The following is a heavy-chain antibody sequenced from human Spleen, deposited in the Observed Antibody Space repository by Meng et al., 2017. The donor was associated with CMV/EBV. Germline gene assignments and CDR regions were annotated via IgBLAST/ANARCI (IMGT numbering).Heavy chain of an antibody. Sequence: GGSLRLSCAASGFIFADHGMHWVRRAPGRGLEWVSFISWHGATTYYADSVKGRFTVSRDNSRNSLFLQMSSLRGEDSGLYYCARRIHTAADGMDVWGRGSMVTVSS. CDR2: ISWHGATT. V-gene: IGHV3-43D*03. CDR1: GFIFADHG. CDR3: ARRIHTAADGMDV. D-gene: IGHD5-18*01. J-gene: IGHJ6*02.